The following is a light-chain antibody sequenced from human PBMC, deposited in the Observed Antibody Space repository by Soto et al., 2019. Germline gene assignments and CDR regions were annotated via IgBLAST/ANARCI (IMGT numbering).Light chain of an antibody. CDR3: QHYESSPPLT. J-gene: IGKJ4*01. Sequence: EIVLTQSPGTLSLSPGERATLFCRASQSVSRSYLAWYQQKPGQAPRLLIYDASRRATGIPDRFSGSGSGTDFTLTISRLEPEDFAVYYCQHYESSPPLTFGGGTKVEIK. CDR1: QSVSRSY. V-gene: IGKV3-20*01. CDR2: DAS.